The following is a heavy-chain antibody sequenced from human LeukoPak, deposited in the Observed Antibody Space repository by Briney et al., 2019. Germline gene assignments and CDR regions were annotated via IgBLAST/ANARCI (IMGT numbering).Heavy chain of an antibody. D-gene: IGHD6-13*01. CDR1: GFTFYDYT. CDR2: ISWDGGRK. J-gene: IGHJ4*02. V-gene: IGHV3-43*01. Sequence: GGSLRLSCAASGFTFYDYTMHWVRQAPGKGLEWVSLISWDGGRKHYADSVKGRFTISRDNTKNSLYLQMNSLRSEDTALYYCAKDVGAAADPYHFDYWGQGALGTVS. CDR3: AKDVGAAADPYHFDY.